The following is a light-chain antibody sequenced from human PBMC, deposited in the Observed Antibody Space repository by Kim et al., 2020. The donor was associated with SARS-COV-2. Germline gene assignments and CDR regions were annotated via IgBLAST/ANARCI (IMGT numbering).Light chain of an antibody. V-gene: IGKV3-15*01. J-gene: IGKJ4*01. CDR2: GAS. CDR1: QSVSSN. Sequence: VVPGERATLSCRASQSVSSNLAWYQQKPGQAPRLLISGASTRATGIPARFSGSGSGTDFTLTISSLQSEDFAVYYCQQYNNWPLTFGGGTKVDIK. CDR3: QQYNNWPLT.